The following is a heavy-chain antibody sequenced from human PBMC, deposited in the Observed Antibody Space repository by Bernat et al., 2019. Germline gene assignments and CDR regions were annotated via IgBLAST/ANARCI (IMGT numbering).Heavy chain of an antibody. J-gene: IGHJ6*02. D-gene: IGHD5-18*01. CDR1: GFTFSSYS. CDR3: AREDTAMVTLDYYYGMDV. V-gene: IGHV3-21*01. CDR2: ISSSSSYI. Sequence: EVQLVESGGGLVKPGGSLRLSCAASGFTFSSYSMNWVRQAPGKGLEWVSSISSSSSYIYYADSVKGRFTISSDNAKNSLYLQMNSLRAEDTAVYYCAREDTAMVTLDYYYGMDVWGQGTTVTVSS.